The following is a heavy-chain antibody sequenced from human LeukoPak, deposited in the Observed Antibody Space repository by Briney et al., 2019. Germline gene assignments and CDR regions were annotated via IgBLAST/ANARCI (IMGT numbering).Heavy chain of an antibody. J-gene: IGHJ4*02. CDR1: GYSFTSYW. Sequence: GESLKISCQGSGYSFTSYWIGWVRQMPGKGLEWMGIIYPGDSDTRYSPSFQGQVTISADKSISTAYLQWSSLKASDTAMYYCASGQLGTYDSSGYYAFPYWGQGTLVTVSS. V-gene: IGHV5-51*01. D-gene: IGHD3-22*01. CDR2: IYPGDSDT. CDR3: ASGQLGTYDSSGYYAFPY.